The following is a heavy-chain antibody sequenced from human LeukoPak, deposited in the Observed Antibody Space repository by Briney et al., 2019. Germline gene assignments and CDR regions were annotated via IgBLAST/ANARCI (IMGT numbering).Heavy chain of an antibody. V-gene: IGHV3-48*04. Sequence: PGGSLRLSCAASGFTFSTYSMNWVRQAPGKGLEWVSYINNSSSTIYYADSMKGRFTISRDSAKNTVYLQMNSLRAEDTAVYYCARGRYDSSGSPLTGWFDPWGQGTLVTVSS. CDR1: GFTFSTYS. CDR2: INNSSSTI. D-gene: IGHD3-22*01. J-gene: IGHJ5*02. CDR3: ARGRYDSSGSPLTGWFDP.